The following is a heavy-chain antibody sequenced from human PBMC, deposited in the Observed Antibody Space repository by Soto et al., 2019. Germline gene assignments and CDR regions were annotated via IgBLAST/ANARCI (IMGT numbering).Heavy chain of an antibody. CDR3: AHGVWEELVLGYFQH. V-gene: IGHV2-5*02. J-gene: IGHJ1*01. Sequence: QITLKESGPTLVKPTQTLTLTCTFSGFSLSTSGVGVGWIRQPPGKALEWLALIYWDDDKRYSPSLKSRLTITKDTSKNQVVLTMTNMDPVDTATYYCAHGVWEELVLGYFQHWGQGTLVTVSS. CDR2: IYWDDDK. D-gene: IGHD6-13*01. CDR1: GFSLSTSGVG.